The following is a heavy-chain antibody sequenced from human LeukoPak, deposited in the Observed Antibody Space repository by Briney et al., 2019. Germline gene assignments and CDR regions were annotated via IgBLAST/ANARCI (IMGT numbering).Heavy chain of an antibody. D-gene: IGHD4-23*01. CDR1: GFTFSSYE. CDR3: ARDYGGSSPFDY. V-gene: IGHV3-48*03. J-gene: IGHJ4*02. Sequence: GGSLRLSCAASGFTFSSYEMHWVRQAPGKGLEWVSYISSSDSTIYYADSVKGRFTISRDNALYLQMNSLRAEDTAVYYCARDYGGSSPFDYWGQGTLVTVSS. CDR2: ISSSDSTI.